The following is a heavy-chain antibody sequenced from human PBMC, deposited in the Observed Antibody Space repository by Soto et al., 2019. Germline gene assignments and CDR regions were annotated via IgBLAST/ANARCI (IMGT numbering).Heavy chain of an antibody. CDR2: IDWDDDK. Sequence: SGPTLVNPTQTLTLTCTLSGFSLSTSGMCVSWIRQPPGKALEWLARIDWDDDKYYNTSLKTRLTISKDTSKNQVVLTMTNMDPVDTATYYCARARGAPGPLDYWGQGTLVTVSS. V-gene: IGHV2-70*11. D-gene: IGHD3-10*01. CDR1: GFSLSTSGMC. J-gene: IGHJ4*02. CDR3: ARARGAPGPLDY.